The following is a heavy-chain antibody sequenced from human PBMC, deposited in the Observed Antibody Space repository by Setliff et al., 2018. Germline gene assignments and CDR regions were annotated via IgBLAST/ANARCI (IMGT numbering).Heavy chain of an antibody. J-gene: IGHJ6*01. D-gene: IGHD3-22*01. V-gene: IGHV1-18*01. CDR2: ISADNGHT. Sequence: ASVKVSCKTSGYTFSSYGISWVQQAPGQGLQWMGWISADNGHTKNVQEFQGRVTMTTDTTTSTAYMELRSLRSDDTAVYYCARERAYDGINYYGMDVWGQGTTVTVSS. CDR1: GYTFSSYG. CDR3: ARERAYDGINYYGMDV.